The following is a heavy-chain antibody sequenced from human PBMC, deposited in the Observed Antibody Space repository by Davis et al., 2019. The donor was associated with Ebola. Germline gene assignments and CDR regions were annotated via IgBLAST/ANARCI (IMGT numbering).Heavy chain of an antibody. Sequence: PSETLSLTCVVYGASFRDYSWGWIRQSPGKGLEWIGETNSRGQTRYNPSLKRRVTISMDTSKTQLSLKLTSMPAADTAVYYCASPHQIRGKNYFDSWGHGNLVIVSS. J-gene: IGHJ4*01. CDR2: TNSRGQT. V-gene: IGHV4-34*01. CDR1: GASFRDYS. CDR3: ASPHQIRGKNYFDS.